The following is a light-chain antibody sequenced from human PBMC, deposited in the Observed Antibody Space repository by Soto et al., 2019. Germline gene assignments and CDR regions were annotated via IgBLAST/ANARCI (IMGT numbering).Light chain of an antibody. Sequence: IQMTQSPSSLSASVEDIVIITFRASQSISNHLNWYQQKPGKAPKLLIHKASTLRSGVPPRFSGSGSGTDFTLAISSLQPEDSATYYCLQDINYPWTFGQGTKVDI. CDR1: QSISNH. V-gene: IGKV1-6*01. J-gene: IGKJ1*01. CDR2: KAS. CDR3: LQDINYPWT.